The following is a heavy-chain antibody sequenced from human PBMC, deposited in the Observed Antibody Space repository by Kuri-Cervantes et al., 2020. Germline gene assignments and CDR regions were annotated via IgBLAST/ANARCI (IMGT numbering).Heavy chain of an antibody. CDR3: ASPKSSGWYKWDAFDI. Sequence: GSLRLSCAVYGGSFSGNYWTWIRQPPGKGLEWIGKIKHSGSTNYNPSLKSRVTISVDTSKNQFSLRVNSVTAADTAVYYCASPKSSGWYKWDAFDIWGQGTMVTVSS. D-gene: IGHD6-19*01. CDR1: GGSFSGNY. V-gene: IGHV4-34*01. CDR2: IKHSGST. J-gene: IGHJ3*02.